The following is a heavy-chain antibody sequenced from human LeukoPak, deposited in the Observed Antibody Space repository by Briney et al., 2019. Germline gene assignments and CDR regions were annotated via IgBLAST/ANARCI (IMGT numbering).Heavy chain of an antibody. Sequence: GGSLRLSCVASGFTFSTYAMNWIRQAPGKGREWVAYFGSTGTIHYADSMRGRFTISRDNAEMSLFLQMNSLRVDDTAVYYCARSNGLRYFDRWGQGTLVTVSS. CDR2: FGSTGTI. V-gene: IGHV3-48*03. D-gene: IGHD4-11*01. CDR1: GFTFSTYA. J-gene: IGHJ4*02. CDR3: ARSNGLRYFDR.